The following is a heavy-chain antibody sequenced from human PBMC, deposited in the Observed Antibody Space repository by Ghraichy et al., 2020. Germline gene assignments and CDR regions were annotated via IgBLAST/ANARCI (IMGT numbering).Heavy chain of an antibody. D-gene: IGHD1-7*01. CDR2: INQSGIT. Sequence: GSLRLSCAVYGESLSDYYWTWIRQPPGKGLQWIGEINQSGITKYNPSLESRVTLSVDTSKKQFSLNVISVTAADAAVYFCARGRRELRRFDLWGQGTLVTVSS. CDR3: ARGRRELRRFDL. CDR1: GESLSDYY. J-gene: IGHJ5*02. V-gene: IGHV4-34*01.